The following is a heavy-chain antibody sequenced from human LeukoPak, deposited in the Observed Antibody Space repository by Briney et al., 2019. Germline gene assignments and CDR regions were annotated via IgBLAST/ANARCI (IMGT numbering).Heavy chain of an antibody. J-gene: IGHJ5*02. D-gene: IGHD2-8*01. Sequence: SETLSLTCTVSGGSISSYYWSWIRQPAGKGLEWIGRIYTSGSTNYNPSLKSRVTMPVDTSKNQFSLKLSSVTAADTAVYYCARVDIVLMVYATPGWFDPWGQGTLVTVSS. CDR1: GGSISSYY. CDR3: ARVDIVLMVYATPGWFDP. CDR2: IYTSGST. V-gene: IGHV4-4*07.